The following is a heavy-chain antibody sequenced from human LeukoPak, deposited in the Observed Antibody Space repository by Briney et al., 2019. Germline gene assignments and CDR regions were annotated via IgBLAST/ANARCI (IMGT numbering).Heavy chain of an antibody. CDR3: ARDDYGMDV. J-gene: IGHJ6*02. Sequence: ASETLSLTCAVSGGSISSDIWWNWVRQPPGKGLEWIGYIYYRGSTNYNPSLKSRVTISVDTSKNQFSLKLSSVTAADTAVYYCARDDYGMDVWGQGTTVTVSS. CDR2: IYYRGST. CDR1: GGSISSDIW. V-gene: IGHV4-61*01.